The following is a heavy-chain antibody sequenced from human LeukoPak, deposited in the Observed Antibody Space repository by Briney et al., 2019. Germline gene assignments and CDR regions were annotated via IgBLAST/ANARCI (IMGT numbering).Heavy chain of an antibody. V-gene: IGHV3-66*01. CDR2: IYSGGST. Sequence: AGGSLRLSCAASGFTVSSNYMSWVRQAPGKGLEWVSVIYSGGSTYYADSVKDRFTISRDNSKNTLYLQMNSLRAEDTAVYYCARESNYYDSSGYQIDYWGQGTLVTVSS. J-gene: IGHJ4*02. CDR3: ARESNYYDSSGYQIDY. CDR1: GFTVSSNY. D-gene: IGHD3-22*01.